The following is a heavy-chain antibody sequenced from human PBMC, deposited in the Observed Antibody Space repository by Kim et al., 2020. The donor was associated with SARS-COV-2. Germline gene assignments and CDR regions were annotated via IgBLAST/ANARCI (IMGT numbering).Heavy chain of an antibody. J-gene: IGHJ3*02. Sequence: RKFQGRVTMTRNTSISTAYMELSSLRSEDTAVYYCARGGSIVATIEAFDIWGQGTMVTVSS. V-gene: IGHV1-8*01. CDR3: ARGGSIVATIEAFDI. D-gene: IGHD5-12*01.